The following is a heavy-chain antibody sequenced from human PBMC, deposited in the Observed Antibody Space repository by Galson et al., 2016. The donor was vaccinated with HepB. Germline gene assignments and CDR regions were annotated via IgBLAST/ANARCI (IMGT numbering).Heavy chain of an antibody. J-gene: IGHJ6*02. CDR2: LSSSGRT. D-gene: IGHD3-10*01. CDR1: GGSISSTIYY. Sequence: SETLSLTCSVSGGSISSTIYYWAWIRQSPGKGLECIGTLSSSGRTYYNPSLKSRVTISGDTSKNQFALKMTSVTAADTAVYYCARHRSGMGSYYYYGIDVWGQGTTVAVSS. V-gene: IGHV4-39*01. CDR3: ARHRSGMGSYYYYGIDV.